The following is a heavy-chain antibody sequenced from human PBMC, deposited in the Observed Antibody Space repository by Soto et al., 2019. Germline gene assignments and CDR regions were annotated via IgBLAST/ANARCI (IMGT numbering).Heavy chain of an antibody. J-gene: IGHJ3*02. CDR2: ISWNSGSI. Sequence: PGGSLRLSCAASGFLFRNHAMHWVRQAPGKGLEWVSGISWNSGSIGYADSVKGRFTISRDNAKNSLYLQMNSLRAEDTALYYCAKGGDFWSGYDKPDAFDICGQGTMVTVSS. CDR1: GFLFRNHA. V-gene: IGHV3-9*01. D-gene: IGHD3-3*01. CDR3: AKGGDFWSGYDKPDAFDI.